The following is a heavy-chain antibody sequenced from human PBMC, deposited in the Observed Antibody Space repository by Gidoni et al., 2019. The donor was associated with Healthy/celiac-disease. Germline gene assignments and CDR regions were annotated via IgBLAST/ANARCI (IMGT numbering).Heavy chain of an antibody. D-gene: IGHD3-3*01. Sequence: QVQLVESGGGVVQPGRSLRLSCAASGFTFSSYAMHWVRQAPGKGLEWVAVISYDGSNKYYADSVKGRFTISRDNSKNTLYLQMNSLRAEDTAVYYCARSEGRGRFLEWLPSLAHNYFDYWGQGTLVTVSS. J-gene: IGHJ4*02. CDR3: ARSEGRGRFLEWLPSLAHNYFDY. CDR1: GFTFSSYA. CDR2: ISYDGSNK. V-gene: IGHV3-30-3*01.